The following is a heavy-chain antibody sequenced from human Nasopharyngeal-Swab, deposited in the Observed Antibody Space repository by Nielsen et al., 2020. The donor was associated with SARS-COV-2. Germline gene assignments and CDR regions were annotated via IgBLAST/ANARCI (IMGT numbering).Heavy chain of an antibody. V-gene: IGHV4-39*01. Sequence: RQATGKGLEWIGSIYYSGSTYYNPSLKSRVTISVDTSKNQFSLKLSSVTAADTAVYYCARHFQDVTIFGVVIPGDYMDVWGKGTTVTVSS. CDR3: ARHFQDVTIFGVVIPGDYMDV. CDR2: IYYSGST. J-gene: IGHJ6*03. D-gene: IGHD3-3*01.